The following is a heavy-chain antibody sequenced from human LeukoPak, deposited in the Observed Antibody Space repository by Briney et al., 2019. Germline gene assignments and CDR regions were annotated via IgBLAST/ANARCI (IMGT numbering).Heavy chain of an antibody. CDR1: GYTFTGYY. D-gene: IGHD6-13*01. CDR2: INPNSGGT. J-gene: IGHJ3*02. CDR3: ARYPIAAVGTGAFDI. V-gene: IGHV1-2*02. Sequence: GASVKVSCKASGYTFTGYYMHWVRQAPGQGLEWMGWINPNSGGTNYAQKFQGRVTMTRDTSISTAYMELSRLRSDDTAVYYCARYPIAAVGTGAFDIWGQGTMVTVSS.